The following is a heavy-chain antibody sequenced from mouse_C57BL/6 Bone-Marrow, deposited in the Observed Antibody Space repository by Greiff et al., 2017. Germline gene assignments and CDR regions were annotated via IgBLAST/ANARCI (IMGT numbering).Heavy chain of an antibody. CDR2: IYPGSGNT. CDR1: GYTFTDYY. CDR3: AKEYYGSSYGFAY. Sequence: VQLQQSGAELVRPEASVKLSCKASGYTFTDYYINWVKQRPGQGLEWIARIYPGSGNTYYNEKFKGKATLTAEKSSSTAYMQLSSLTSEDSAVYCCAKEYYGSSYGFAYWGQGTLVTVSA. D-gene: IGHD1-1*01. J-gene: IGHJ3*01. V-gene: IGHV1-76*01.